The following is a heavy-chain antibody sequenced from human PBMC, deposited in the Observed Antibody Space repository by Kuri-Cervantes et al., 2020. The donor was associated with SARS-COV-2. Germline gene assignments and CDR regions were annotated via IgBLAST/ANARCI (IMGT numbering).Heavy chain of an antibody. CDR2: ISYDGSNK. V-gene: IGHV3-30-3*01. Sequence: GGSLRLSCAASGFTFSSYAMHWVRQAPGKGLEWVAVISYDGSNKYYADSVKGRFPISRDNSKNTLYLQMNSLRAEDTAVYYCAGGKSMAAVAGTGGGDYWGQGTLVTVSS. CDR3: AGGKSMAAVAGTGGGDY. D-gene: IGHD6-19*01. CDR1: GFTFSSYA. J-gene: IGHJ4*02.